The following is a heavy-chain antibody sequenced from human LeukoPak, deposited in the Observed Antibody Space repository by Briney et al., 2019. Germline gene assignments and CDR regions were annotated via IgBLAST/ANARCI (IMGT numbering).Heavy chain of an antibody. J-gene: IGHJ4*02. Sequence: PGGSLRLSCAASGFTVSSNYMSWVRQAPGKGLEWVSVIYSGGSTYYADSVKGRFTISRDNSKNTLYLQMNSLRAEDTAVYYCARGLTTVTPDFDYWGQGTLVTVSS. CDR2: IYSGGST. CDR1: GFTVSSNY. CDR3: ARGLTTVTPDFDY. D-gene: IGHD4-17*01. V-gene: IGHV3-66*01.